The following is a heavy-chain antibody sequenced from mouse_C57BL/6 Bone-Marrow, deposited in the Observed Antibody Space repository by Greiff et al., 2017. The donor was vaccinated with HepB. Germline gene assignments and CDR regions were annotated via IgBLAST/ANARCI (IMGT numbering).Heavy chain of an antibody. J-gene: IGHJ2*01. CDR3: ARHAHYYGSSYYFDY. CDR2: ISSGGSYT. D-gene: IGHD1-1*01. CDR1: GFTFSSYG. Sequence: EVKLMESGGDLVKPGGSLKLSCAASGFTFSSYGMSWVRQTPDKRLEWVATISSGGSYTYYPDSVKGRFTISRDNAKNTLYLQMSSLKSEDTAMYYCARHAHYYGSSYYFDYWGQGTTLTVSS. V-gene: IGHV5-6*01.